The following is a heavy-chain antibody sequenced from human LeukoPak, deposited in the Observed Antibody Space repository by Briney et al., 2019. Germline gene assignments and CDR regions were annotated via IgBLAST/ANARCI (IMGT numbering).Heavy chain of an antibody. CDR2: LSGSGGST. CDR1: GFTFSTYV. D-gene: IGHD6-13*01. CDR3: AKPQYDSSWYYFDY. V-gene: IGHV3-23*01. J-gene: IGHJ4*02. Sequence: KPGGSLRLSCAASGFTFSTYVMTWVRQAPGKGLEWVSALSGSGGSTFYADSVKGRFTISRDNSNSTLYLQMNSLRAEDTALYYCAKPQYDSSWYYFDYWGQGTLVTVSS.